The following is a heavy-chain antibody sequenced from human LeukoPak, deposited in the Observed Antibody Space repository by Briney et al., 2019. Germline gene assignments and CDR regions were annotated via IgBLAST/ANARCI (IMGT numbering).Heavy chain of an antibody. CDR2: INPSGGST. CDR3: ARGGGDYDFWSGYYSGQDAFDI. Sequence: GASVKVSCKASGYTFTSYYMHWVRQAPGQGLEWMGIINPSGGSTSYAQKFQGRVTMTRDMSTSTVYMELSSLRSEDTAVYYCARGGGDYDFWSGYYSGQDAFDIWGQGTMVTVSS. D-gene: IGHD3-3*01. J-gene: IGHJ3*02. CDR1: GYTFTSYY. V-gene: IGHV1-46*01.